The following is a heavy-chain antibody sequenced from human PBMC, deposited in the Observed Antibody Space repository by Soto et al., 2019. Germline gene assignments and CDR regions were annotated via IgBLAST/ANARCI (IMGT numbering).Heavy chain of an antibody. D-gene: IGHD4-4*01. CDR1: GYTLTELS. V-gene: IGHV1-24*01. CDR2: FDPEDSET. Sequence: ASVKVSCKVSGYTLTELSMHWVRQAPGKGLEWMGGFDPEDSETIYAQKFQGRVTMTEDTSTDTAYMELSSLRSEDTAVYYCATDGSRYSNWFDYWGQGTLVTVSS. J-gene: IGHJ4*02. CDR3: ATDGSRYSNWFDY.